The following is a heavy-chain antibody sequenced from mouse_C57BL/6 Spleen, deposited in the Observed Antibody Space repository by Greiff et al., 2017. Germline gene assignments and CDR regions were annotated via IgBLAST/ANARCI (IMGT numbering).Heavy chain of an antibody. CDR3: ASPSRRLRLPYVDY. V-gene: IGHV1-82*01. CDR2: IYPGDGDT. Sequence: QVQLQQSGPELVKPGASVKISCKASGYAFSSSWMNWVKQRPGKGLEWIGRIYPGDGDTNYNGKFKGKATLTADKSSSTAYMQLSSLTSEDSAVYVCASPSRRLRLPYVDYWGPGASVTVSS. CDR1: GYAFSSSW. J-gene: IGHJ4*01. D-gene: IGHD3-2*02.